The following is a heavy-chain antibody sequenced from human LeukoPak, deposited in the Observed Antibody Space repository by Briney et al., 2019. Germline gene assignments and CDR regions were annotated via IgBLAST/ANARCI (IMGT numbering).Heavy chain of an antibody. J-gene: IGHJ4*02. CDR3: AKASYRTVTTTI. CDR1: GFNLSTYW. CDR2: IKQDGSVK. D-gene: IGHD4-17*01. V-gene: IGHV3-7*01. Sequence: QAGGSLRLSCAASGFNLSTYWMTWVRQAPGKGLEWVANIKQDGSVKYYVDSVKGRFTISRDNAKNSVYLQMNSLRVEDTAVYYCAKASYRTVTTTIRGQGTLVTVSS.